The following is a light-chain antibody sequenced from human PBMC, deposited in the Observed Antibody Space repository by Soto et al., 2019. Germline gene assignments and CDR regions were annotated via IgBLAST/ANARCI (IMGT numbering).Light chain of an antibody. CDR1: QGIRNY. Sequence: AIQMTQSPSSLSASVGDRVNITCRASQGIRNYLGWYQQKPGKAPNLLIYGASTLQSGVPSRFSGSGSGTDFTLTIISLQPEDFATYYCLHDYNYPRTFGQGTRVDVK. V-gene: IGKV1-6*01. J-gene: IGKJ1*01. CDR3: LHDYNYPRT. CDR2: GAS.